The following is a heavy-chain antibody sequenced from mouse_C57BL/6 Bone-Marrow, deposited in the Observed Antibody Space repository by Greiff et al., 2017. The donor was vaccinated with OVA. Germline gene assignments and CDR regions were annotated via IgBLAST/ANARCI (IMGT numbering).Heavy chain of an antibody. CDR3: TTYRY. Sequence: VQLQHPGAELVKPGASVKLSCKASGYTFTSYWMHWVKQRPGRGLEWIGRIAPENGDTEYASKFQGKATITADTSSNTAYLQLSSLTSEDTAVYYCTTYRYWGQGTTLTVSS. J-gene: IGHJ2*01. CDR1: GYTFTSYW. V-gene: IGHV14-4*01. CDR2: IAPENGDT.